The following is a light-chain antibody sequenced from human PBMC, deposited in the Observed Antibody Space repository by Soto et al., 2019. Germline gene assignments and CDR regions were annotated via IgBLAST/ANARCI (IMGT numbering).Light chain of an antibody. CDR2: GAS. J-gene: IGKJ4*01. Sequence: EIVMTQSPATLSVSPGERATLSCRASQSVSSNLAWYQQTPGQAPRLLIYGASTRATGIPARFSGSGSGTEFTLTISSLQSEEFAVYYCQQYNNWPPLTFGGGTKLEIK. V-gene: IGKV3-15*01. CDR1: QSVSSN. CDR3: QQYNNWPPLT.